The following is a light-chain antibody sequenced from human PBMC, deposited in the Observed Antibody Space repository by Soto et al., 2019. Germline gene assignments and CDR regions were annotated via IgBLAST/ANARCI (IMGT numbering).Light chain of an antibody. V-gene: IGLV2-14*03. CDR1: SSDVGGYNF. Sequence: QSALTQPASVSGSPGQSITISCTGTSSDVGGYNFVSWYQHHPGKAPKVMIYDVSNRPSGVSNRFSGSKSGNTASLTISGLQAEDEADYYCSSYIASSTSVAFGGGTKVTVL. J-gene: IGLJ2*01. CDR2: DVS. CDR3: SSYIASSTSVA.